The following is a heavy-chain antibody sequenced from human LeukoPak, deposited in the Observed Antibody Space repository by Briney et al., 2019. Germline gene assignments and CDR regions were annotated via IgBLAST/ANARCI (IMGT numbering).Heavy chain of an antibody. CDR3: ARPRASSSRSAFDI. CDR2: IKQDGSQK. CDR1: GFTFTNYW. Sequence: GGALRLSCVASGFTFTNYWMNWVRQAPGKGLEWVASIKQDGSQKSYVDSVKGRFTISRDNAKNSLSLQMDSLRAEDTAVYYCARPRASSSRSAFDIWGQGTMVTVSS. V-gene: IGHV3-7*01. D-gene: IGHD6-13*01. J-gene: IGHJ3*02.